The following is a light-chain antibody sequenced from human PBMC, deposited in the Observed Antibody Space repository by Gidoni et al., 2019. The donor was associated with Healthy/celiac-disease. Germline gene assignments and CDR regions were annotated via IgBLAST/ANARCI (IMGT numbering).Light chain of an antibody. CDR1: RSNIGRNT. CDR2: SNN. J-gene: IGLJ3*02. V-gene: IGLV1-44*01. Sequence: QSVLTQPPSASGPPGQGVTISCSGRRSNIGRNTVNWYQQRPGTAPKLLSYSNNQRPSGVPDRFSGSKSGTSASLAISGLQAEDEADYYCAAWDDSLNGPVFGGGTKLTVL. CDR3: AAWDDSLNGPV.